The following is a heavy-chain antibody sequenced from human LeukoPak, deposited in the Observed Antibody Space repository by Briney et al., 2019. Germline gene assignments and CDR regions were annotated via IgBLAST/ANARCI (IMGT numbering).Heavy chain of an antibody. V-gene: IGHV3-30*18. CDR1: GFTFSSYG. D-gene: IGHD4-23*01. Sequence: GGSLRLSCAASGFTFSSYGMHWVRQAPGKGLEWVAVISYDGSNKYYADSVKGRFTISRDNSKNTLYLQMNSLRAEDTAVYYCAKAKVTTMGYFDYWGQGTLVTVSS. CDR2: ISYDGSNK. J-gene: IGHJ4*02. CDR3: AKAKVTTMGYFDY.